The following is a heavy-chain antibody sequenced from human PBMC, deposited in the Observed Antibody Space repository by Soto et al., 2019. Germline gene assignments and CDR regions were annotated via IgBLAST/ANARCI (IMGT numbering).Heavy chain of an antibody. D-gene: IGHD5-12*01. CDR2: IYHSGST. Sequence: PSETLSLTCAVSGGSISSGGYSWSWIRQPPGKGLEWIGYIYHSGSTYYNPSLKSRVTISVDRSKNQFSLKLSSVTAADTAVYYCARGRDGYNSKSPYYFDYWGQGTLVTVS. J-gene: IGHJ4*02. CDR3: ARGRDGYNSKSPYYFDY. V-gene: IGHV4-30-2*01. CDR1: GGSISSGGYS.